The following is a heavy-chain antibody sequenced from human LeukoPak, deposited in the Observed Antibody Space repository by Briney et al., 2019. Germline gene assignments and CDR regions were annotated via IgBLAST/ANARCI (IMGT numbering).Heavy chain of an antibody. CDR3: ARDNYYYYGMDV. CDR1: GGSISSYY. V-gene: IGHV4-59*01. J-gene: IGHJ6*02. Sequence: SETLSLTCTVSGGSISSYYWSWIRQPPGKGLEWIGCIYYSGSTNYNPSLKSRVTISVDTSKNQFSLKLSSVTAADTAVYYCARDNYYYYGMDVWGQGTTATVSS. CDR2: IYYSGST.